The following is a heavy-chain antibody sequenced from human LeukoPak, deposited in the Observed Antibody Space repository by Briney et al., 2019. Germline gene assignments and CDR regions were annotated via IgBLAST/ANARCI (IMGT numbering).Heavy chain of an antibody. CDR1: GGSISSSSYY. CDR2: IYYSGST. J-gene: IGHJ4*02. V-gene: IGHV4-39*01. CDR3: ASFATREYYDYVWGSYRFDY. D-gene: IGHD3-16*02. Sequence: SETLSLTCTVSGGSISSSSYYWGWIRQPPGKGLEWIGSIYYSGSTYYNPSLKSRVTISVDTSKNQFSLKLSSVTAADTAVYCCASFATREYYDYVWGSYRFDYWGQGTLVTVSS.